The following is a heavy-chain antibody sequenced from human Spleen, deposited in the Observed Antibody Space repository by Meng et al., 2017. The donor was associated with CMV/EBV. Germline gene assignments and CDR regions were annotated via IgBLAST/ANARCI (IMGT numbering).Heavy chain of an antibody. V-gene: IGHV4-4*02. CDR3: ARGRSHYYDSSGYYPFDY. Sequence: GSLRLSCAVSGGSISSSNWWSWVRQPPGKGLEWIGEIYHSGSTNYNPSLKSRVTISVDKSKNQFSLKLSSVTAADTAVYYCARGRSHYYDSSGYYPFDYWGQGTLVTVSS. D-gene: IGHD3-22*01. CDR2: IYHSGST. J-gene: IGHJ4*02. CDR1: GGSISSSNW.